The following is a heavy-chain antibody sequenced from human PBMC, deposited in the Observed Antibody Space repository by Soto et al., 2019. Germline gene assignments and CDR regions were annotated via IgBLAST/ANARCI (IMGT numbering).Heavy chain of an antibody. Sequence: GGSLRLSCAASGFTFSSYALSWVRQAPGKGLEWVSAISGSGGSTYYADSVKGRFTISRDNSKNTLYLQMNSLRAEDTAVYYCAKSRRLNKYSSSSGLFDYFDYWGQGTLVTASS. D-gene: IGHD6-6*01. V-gene: IGHV3-23*01. J-gene: IGHJ4*02. CDR3: AKSRRLNKYSSSSGLFDYFDY. CDR1: GFTFSSYA. CDR2: ISGSGGST.